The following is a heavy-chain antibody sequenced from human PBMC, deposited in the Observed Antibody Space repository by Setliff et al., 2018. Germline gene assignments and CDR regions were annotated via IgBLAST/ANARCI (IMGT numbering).Heavy chain of an antibody. D-gene: IGHD6-19*01. CDR3: ARRVAVTGSHIDY. CDR1: GGSVISDRHY. V-gene: IGHV4-39*01. CDR2: VYKSGYT. Sequence: SETLSLTCTVSGGSVISDRHYWGWIRQPPGKGLEWLGSVYKSGYTYYNPSLESRVTISVDTSKNQFSLKLTSVTAADTAVYFCARRVAVTGSHIDYWGQGTLVTVS. J-gene: IGHJ4*02.